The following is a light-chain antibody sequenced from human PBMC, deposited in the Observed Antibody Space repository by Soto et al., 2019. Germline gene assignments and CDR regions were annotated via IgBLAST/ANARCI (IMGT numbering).Light chain of an antibody. Sequence: QAVVTQPPSVSGTPGHKVSISCSGSTSNLGGNTVNWYQQLPGKAPKLIIYEGNKRPSGVSNRFSGSKSGNTASLTISGLQAEDEADYYCCSYAGSSTWVFGGGTKLTVL. J-gene: IGLJ3*02. CDR3: CSYAGSSTWV. V-gene: IGLV2-23*01. CDR2: EGN. CDR1: TSNLGGNT.